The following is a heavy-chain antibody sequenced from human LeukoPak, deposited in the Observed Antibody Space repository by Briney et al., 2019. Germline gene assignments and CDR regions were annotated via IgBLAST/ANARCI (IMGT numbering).Heavy chain of an antibody. CDR3: KMGDGSPPLGQ. V-gene: IGHV3-23*01. D-gene: IGHD5-24*01. Sequence: GGSLRLSCAASGFTFSNYVLGWVRQAPGKGLQWVSAISGSGGSTCYADSVKGRFTISRDNSGNTLYLQMNSLRAEDTAIYYCKMGDGSPPLGQWGQGTLVTVSS. J-gene: IGHJ4*02. CDR2: ISGSGGST. CDR1: GFTFSNYV.